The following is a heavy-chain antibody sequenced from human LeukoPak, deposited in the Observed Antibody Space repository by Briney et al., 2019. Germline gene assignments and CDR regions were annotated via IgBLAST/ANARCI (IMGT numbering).Heavy chain of an antibody. CDR3: ARAAVPGVYVANWFDP. D-gene: IGHD2-8*02. V-gene: IGHV3-64*01. CDR2: ISSNGGST. Sequence: DPGGSLRLSCAASGFTFSSYAMHWVRQAPGKGLEYVSAISSNGGSTYYANSVKGRFTISRDNSKNTLYLQMGSLRAEDMAVYYCARAAVPGVYVANWFDPWGQGTLVTVSS. CDR1: GFTFSSYA. J-gene: IGHJ5*02.